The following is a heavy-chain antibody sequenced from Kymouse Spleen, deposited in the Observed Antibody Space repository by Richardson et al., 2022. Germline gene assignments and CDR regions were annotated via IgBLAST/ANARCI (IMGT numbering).Heavy chain of an antibody. V-gene: IGHV3-48*02. CDR1: GFTFSSYS. Sequence: EVQLVESGGGLVQPGGSLRLSCAASGFTFSSYSMNWVRQAPGKGLEWVSYISSSSSTIYYADSVKGRFTISRDNAKNSLYLQMNSLRDEDTAVYYCARDRRAHIVVVPYYYYYGMDVWGQGTTVTVSS. CDR3: ARDRRAHIVVVPYYYYYGMDV. CDR2: ISSSSSTI. J-gene: IGHJ6*02. D-gene: IGHD2-2*02.